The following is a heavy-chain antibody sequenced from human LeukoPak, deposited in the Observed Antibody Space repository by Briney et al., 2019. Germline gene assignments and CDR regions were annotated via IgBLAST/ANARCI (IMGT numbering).Heavy chain of an antibody. CDR3: ARGNVDIVVVPATRLAFDI. J-gene: IGHJ3*02. V-gene: IGHV4-34*01. D-gene: IGHD2-2*01. CDR1: GGSFSGYY. Sequence: SETLSLTCAVYGGSFSGYYWSWLRQPPGKGLEWIGEINHSGSTNYNPSLKSRVTISVDTSKNQFSLKLSSVTAADTAVYYCARGNVDIVVVPATRLAFDIWGQGTMVTVSS. CDR2: INHSGST.